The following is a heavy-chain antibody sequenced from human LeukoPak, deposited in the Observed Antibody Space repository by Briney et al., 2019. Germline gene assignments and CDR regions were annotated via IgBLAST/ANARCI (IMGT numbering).Heavy chain of an antibody. Sequence: PGGSLRLSCAASGFSFNNYGMHWVRQAPGKGLEWVAFIRYDGSNKYYADSVKGRFTISRDNSKNTLYLQMNSLRAEDTAVYYCAKEDFRSHIVATGRGLLSYWGQGTLVTVSS. CDR2: IRYDGSNK. V-gene: IGHV3-30*02. D-gene: IGHD5-12*01. CDR1: GFSFNNYG. J-gene: IGHJ4*02. CDR3: AKEDFRSHIVATGRGLLSY.